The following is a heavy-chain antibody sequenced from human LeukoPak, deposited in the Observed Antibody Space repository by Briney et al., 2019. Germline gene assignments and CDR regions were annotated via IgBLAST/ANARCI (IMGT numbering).Heavy chain of an antibody. V-gene: IGHV1-69*01. CDR1: GGTFSSYA. J-gene: IGHJ4*02. Sequence: ASVMVSCKASGGTFSSYAISWVRQAPGQGLEWMGGIIPIFGTANYAQKFQGRVTITADESTSTAYMELSSLRSEDTAVYYCARLPSDIAVAGTYYFDYWGQGTLVTVPS. CDR2: IIPIFGTA. CDR3: ARLPSDIAVAGTYYFDY. D-gene: IGHD6-19*01.